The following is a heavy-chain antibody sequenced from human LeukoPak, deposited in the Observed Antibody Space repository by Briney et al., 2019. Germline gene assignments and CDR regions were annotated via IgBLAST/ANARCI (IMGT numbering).Heavy chain of an antibody. CDR2: IYYSGST. V-gene: IGHV4-61*08. J-gene: IGHJ5*02. CDR1: GGSISSGDYY. D-gene: IGHD6-6*01. Sequence: PSETLPLTCTVSGGSISSGDYYWSWIRQPPGKGLEWIGYIYYSGSTNYNPSLKSRVTISVDTSKNQFSLRLSSVTAADTAVYYCARGDSSFIFDPWGQGTLVTVSS. CDR3: ARGDSSFIFDP.